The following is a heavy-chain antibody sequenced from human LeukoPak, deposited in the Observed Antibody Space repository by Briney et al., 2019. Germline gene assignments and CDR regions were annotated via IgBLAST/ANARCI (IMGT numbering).Heavy chain of an antibody. CDR1: GGSISSYY. D-gene: IGHD2-2*02. J-gene: IGHJ6*02. Sequence: SETLSLTCTVSGGSISSYYWSWIRQPPGKGLEWIGYIYYSGSTNYNPSLMSRVTISVDTSKNQFSLKLSSVTAADTAVYYCARALWKYQLLYPYYYGMDVWGQGTTVTVSS. CDR3: ARALWKYQLLYPYYYGMDV. V-gene: IGHV4-59*08. CDR2: IYYSGST.